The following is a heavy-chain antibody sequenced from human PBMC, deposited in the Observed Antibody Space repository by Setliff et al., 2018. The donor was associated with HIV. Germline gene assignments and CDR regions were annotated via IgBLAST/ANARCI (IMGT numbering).Heavy chain of an antibody. V-gene: IGHV1-18*01. D-gene: IGHD2-8*01. J-gene: IGHJ3*02. Sequence: ASVKVSCKASGYTFISYGISWVRQAPGQGLEWMGWISTYNGNTKYAQRLQGRVTMTRDTFTSTAYMEMRSLRSDDTAVYYCASKVHCTNGVCLDAFDIWGQGTMVTVSS. CDR1: GYTFISYG. CDR3: ASKVHCTNGVCLDAFDI. CDR2: ISTYNGNT.